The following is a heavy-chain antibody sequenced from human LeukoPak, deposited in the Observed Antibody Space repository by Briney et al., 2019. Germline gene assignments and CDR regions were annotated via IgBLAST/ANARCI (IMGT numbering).Heavy chain of an antibody. V-gene: IGHV3-30*18. CDR2: ISYDGSNK. J-gene: IGHJ4*02. CDR1: GFTFSSYA. D-gene: IGHD6-13*01. Sequence: GGSLRLSCAASGFTFSSYAMSWVRQAPGKGLEWVAVISYDGSNKYYADSVKGRFTVSRDNSKNTLYLQMNSLRAEDTAVYYCAKESSLGSSWLDYWGQGTLVTVSS. CDR3: AKESSLGSSWLDY.